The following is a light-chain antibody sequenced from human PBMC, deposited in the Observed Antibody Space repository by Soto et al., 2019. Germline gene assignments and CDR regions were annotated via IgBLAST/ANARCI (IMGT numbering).Light chain of an antibody. J-gene: IGKJ1*01. CDR3: QQYLTYST. Sequence: AIQLTQSPSSLSASVGDRVIITCRASQDISSALAWYQQKPGKAPKLLMNDASSLESGVPSRFSGSGSEADFTLTISSLQPDDFSSYYCQQYLTYSTFGQGTKVDIK. CDR1: QDISSA. CDR2: DAS. V-gene: IGKV1-13*02.